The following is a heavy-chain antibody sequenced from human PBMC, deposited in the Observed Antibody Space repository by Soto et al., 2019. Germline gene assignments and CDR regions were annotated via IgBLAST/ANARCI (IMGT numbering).Heavy chain of an antibody. CDR1: GGSISSYY. CDR3: AREKGAGTYMGFDY. D-gene: IGHD3-10*01. V-gene: IGHV4-59*12. CDR2: IYYNGGT. Sequence: SETLSLTCTVSGGSISSYYWSWIRQPPGKGLEWIGEIYYNGGTNYNPSFKSRVTISIDNSKNQFSLNLNSVTAADTAVYYCAREKGAGTYMGFDYWGQGALVTVSS. J-gene: IGHJ4*02.